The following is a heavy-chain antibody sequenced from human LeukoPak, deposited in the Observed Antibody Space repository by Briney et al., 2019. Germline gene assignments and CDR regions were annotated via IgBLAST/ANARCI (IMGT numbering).Heavy chain of an antibody. CDR2: IIPIFGTA. J-gene: IGHJ4*02. CDR1: GGTFSSYA. D-gene: IGHD6-13*01. CDR3: ASGRPSSSWYWDYFDY. V-gene: IGHV1-69*13. Sequence: SVKVSCKASGGTFSSYAISWVRQAPGQGLEWMGGIIPIFGTANYAQKFQGRVTITADESTSTAYTELSSLRSEDTAVYYCASGRPSSSWYWDYFDYWGQGTLVTVSS.